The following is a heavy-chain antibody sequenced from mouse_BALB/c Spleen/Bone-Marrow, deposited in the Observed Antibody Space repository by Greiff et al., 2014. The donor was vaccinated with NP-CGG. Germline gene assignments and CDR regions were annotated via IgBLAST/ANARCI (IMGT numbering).Heavy chain of an antibody. CDR1: GFTFSSYG. V-gene: IGHV5-6*01. J-gene: IGHJ4*01. CDR3: ARHQRYYAMDY. CDR2: ISSGGSNT. Sequence: DVQLQESGGDLVKPGGSLKLSCAASGFTFSSYGMSWGRQTPDKRLEWAATISSGGSNTYYPDSVKGRFTISRDNAKNTLYLQMSSLKSEDTAMYYCARHQRYYAMDYWGQGTSVTVSS.